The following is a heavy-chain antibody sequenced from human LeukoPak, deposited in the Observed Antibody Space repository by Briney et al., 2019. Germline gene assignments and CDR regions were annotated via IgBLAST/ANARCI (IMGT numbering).Heavy chain of an antibody. CDR3: ARDVGITIFGVVTYYFDY. J-gene: IGHJ4*02. CDR2: ISAYNGNT. D-gene: IGHD3-3*01. CDR1: GYTFTSYG. V-gene: IGHV1-18*01. Sequence: ASVKVSCKASGYTFTSYGISWVRQAPGQGLEWMGWISAYNGNTNYAQKLQGRVTMTTDTSTSTAYMELRSLRSDDTAVYYCARDVGITIFGVVTYYFDYWGQGTLVTVSS.